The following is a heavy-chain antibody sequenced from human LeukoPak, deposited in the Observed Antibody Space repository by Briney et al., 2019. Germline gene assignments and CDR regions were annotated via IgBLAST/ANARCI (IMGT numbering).Heavy chain of an antibody. V-gene: IGHV3-30-3*01. CDR3: AKGPRDYYYYAMDV. J-gene: IGHJ6*02. CDR2: ISYDGSNK. Sequence: GRSLRLSCAASGFTFSSYAMHWVRQAPGKGLEWVAVISYDGSNKYYADSVKGRFTISRDNSKNTLYLQMNSLRAEDTAVYYCAKGPRDYYYYAMDVWGQGTTVTVSS. CDR1: GFTFSSYA.